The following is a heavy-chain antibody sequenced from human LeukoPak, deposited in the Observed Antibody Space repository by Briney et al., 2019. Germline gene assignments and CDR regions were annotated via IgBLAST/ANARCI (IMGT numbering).Heavy chain of an antibody. CDR2: IKKDGSET. D-gene: IGHD1-14*01. V-gene: IGHV3-7*01. Sequence: GGSLRLSCAASGFTFSSYAMTWVRQAPGKGLEWVANIKKDGSETYYVDSVRGRFTVSRDNDKNSLYLEMNSLRDEDTAVYYCLQYNSENTWGQGTLVTVS. CDR1: GFTFSSYA. CDR3: LQYNSENT. J-gene: IGHJ5*02.